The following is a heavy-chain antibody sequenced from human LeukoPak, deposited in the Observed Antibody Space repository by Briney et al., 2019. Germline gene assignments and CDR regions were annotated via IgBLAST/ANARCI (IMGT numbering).Heavy chain of an antibody. Sequence: SETLSLTCAVSGGSISSSNWWSWVRQPPGKGLEWIGEIYHSGSTNYNPSLKSRVTISVDKSKNQFSLQLTSVTAADTAVYYCARDYKYYDSSGYCPFDYWGQGTLVTVSS. V-gene: IGHV4-4*02. CDR3: ARDYKYYDSSGYCPFDY. D-gene: IGHD3-22*01. CDR1: GGSISSSNW. CDR2: IYHSGST. J-gene: IGHJ4*02.